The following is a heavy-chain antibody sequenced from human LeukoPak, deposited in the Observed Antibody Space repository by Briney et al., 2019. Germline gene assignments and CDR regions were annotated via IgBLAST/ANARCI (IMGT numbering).Heavy chain of an antibody. Sequence: AGGSLRLSCAASGFTFSSYSMNWVRQAPGKGLEWVSYISSSSSTIYYADSVKGRFTISRDNAKNSLYLQMNSLRDEDTAVYYCARDIPYYDSSGYLYYGMDVWGQGTTVTVS. D-gene: IGHD3-22*01. J-gene: IGHJ6*02. CDR3: ARDIPYYDSSGYLYYGMDV. CDR2: ISSSSSTI. V-gene: IGHV3-48*02. CDR1: GFTFSSYS.